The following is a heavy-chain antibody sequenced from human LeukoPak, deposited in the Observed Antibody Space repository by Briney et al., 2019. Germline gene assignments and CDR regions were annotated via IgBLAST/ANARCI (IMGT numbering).Heavy chain of an antibody. CDR3: ARHGDTAMVTH. CDR2: IYYSGST. D-gene: IGHD5-18*01. Sequence: PSETLSLTCTVSGGSISGSSYYWGWIRQPPGEGLEWIGSIYYSGSTYYNPSLKSRVTISVDTSKNQFSLKLSSVTAADTAVYYCARHGDTAMVTHWGQGTLVTVSS. V-gene: IGHV4-39*01. CDR1: GGSISGSSYY. J-gene: IGHJ4*02.